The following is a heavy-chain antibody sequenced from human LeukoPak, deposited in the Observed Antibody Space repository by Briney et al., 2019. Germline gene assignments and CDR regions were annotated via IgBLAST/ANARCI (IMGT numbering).Heavy chain of an antibody. Sequence: GGSLRLSCAASGFTFSSYSMNWVRQAPGKGLEWVSSISSSSSYIYYADSVKGRFTISRDNAKNSLYLQMNSLRAEDTAVYYCARELPSSGWYVDYWGQGTLVTVSS. CDR3: ARELPSSGWYVDY. CDR2: ISSSSSYI. J-gene: IGHJ4*02. D-gene: IGHD6-19*01. CDR1: GFTFSSYS. V-gene: IGHV3-21*01.